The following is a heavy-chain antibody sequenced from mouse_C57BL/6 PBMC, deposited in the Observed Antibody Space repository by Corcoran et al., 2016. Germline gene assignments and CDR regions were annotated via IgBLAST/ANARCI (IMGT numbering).Heavy chain of an antibody. D-gene: IGHD2-3*01. J-gene: IGHJ4*01. V-gene: IGHV1-18*01. CDR2: INPNNGGT. CDR1: GYAFTDYN. CDR3: ARRGAYEDAMDY. Sequence: EVQLQQSGPELVKPGASVKIPCKASGYAFTDYNMDWVKQSHGKSLEWIGDINPNNGGTIYNQKFKGKATLTVDKSSNTAYMELRSLTSEDTAVYYCARRGAYEDAMDYWGQGTSVTVSS.